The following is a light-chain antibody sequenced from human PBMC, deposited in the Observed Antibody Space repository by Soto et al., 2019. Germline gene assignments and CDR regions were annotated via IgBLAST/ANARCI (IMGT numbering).Light chain of an antibody. CDR1: QSVSRSY. CDR3: QQYGSSSWT. CDR2: GAS. V-gene: IGKV3-20*01. Sequence: ETVLTQSPGTLSFSPGERATLSCRASQSVSRSYLAWYQKKPGQAPRVLIYGASSRATGIPARFSGSGSGTDFTLTISRLEPEDFAVYYCQQYGSSSWTFGQGTKVDI. J-gene: IGKJ1*01.